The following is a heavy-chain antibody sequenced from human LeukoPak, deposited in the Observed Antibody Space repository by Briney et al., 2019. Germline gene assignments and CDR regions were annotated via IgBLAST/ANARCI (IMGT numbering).Heavy chain of an antibody. D-gene: IGHD6-19*01. V-gene: IGHV5-10-1*01. CDR3: ARQQWLVDEDWFDP. J-gene: IGHJ5*02. CDR2: IDPSDSYT. CDR1: GYSFTSYW. Sequence: GESLKISCKGSGYSFTSYWISWVRQMPGKGLEWMGRIDPSDSYTNYRPSFQGHVTISADQSISTAYLQWSSLKASDTAMYYCARQQWLVDEDWFDPWGQGTLVTVSS.